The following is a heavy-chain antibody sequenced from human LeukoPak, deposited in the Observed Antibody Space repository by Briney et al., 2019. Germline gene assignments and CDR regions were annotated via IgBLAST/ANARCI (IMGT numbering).Heavy chain of an antibody. CDR3: AKGSLWLHDY. CDR1: GFTFSGST. D-gene: IGHD5-18*01. V-gene: IGHV3-30*02. Sequence: GGSLRLSCAASGFTFSGSTMNWVRQAPGKGLEWVAFIRYDGSNKYYADSVKGRFTISRDNSKNTLYLQMNSLRAEDTAVYYCAKGSLWLHDYWGQGTLVTVSS. J-gene: IGHJ4*02. CDR2: IRYDGSNK.